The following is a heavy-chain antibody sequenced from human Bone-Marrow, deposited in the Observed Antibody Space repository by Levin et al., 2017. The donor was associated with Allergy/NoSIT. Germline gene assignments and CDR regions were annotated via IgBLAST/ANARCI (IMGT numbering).Heavy chain of an antibody. CDR1: GYTFTVYY. CDR2: INPSTGVT. V-gene: IGHV1-2*06. J-gene: IGHJ4*02. Sequence: ASVKVSCKTSGYTFTVYYMHWVRQAPGQGLEWMGRINPSTGVTDYVQKFKGRVTMTRDTSISTAYMELSRLRSDDTAVYYCARIGFNHKFESWRQGTLVAVSS. D-gene: IGHD1-14*01. CDR3: ARIGFNHKFES.